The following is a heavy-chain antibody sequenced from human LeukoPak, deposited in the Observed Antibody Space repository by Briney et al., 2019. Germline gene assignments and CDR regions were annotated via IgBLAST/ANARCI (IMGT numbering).Heavy chain of an antibody. CDR1: GFTFSSYA. CDR2: ISGSGGST. D-gene: IGHD3-10*02. V-gene: IGHV3-23*01. CDR3: AELGITMIGGV. Sequence: GGSLRLSCAASGFTFSSYAMTWVRQAPGKGLEWVSAISGSGGSTYFADSVRGRFTISRDNSKNTLYLQMNSLRAEDTAVYYCAELGITMIGGVWGKGTTVTISS. J-gene: IGHJ6*04.